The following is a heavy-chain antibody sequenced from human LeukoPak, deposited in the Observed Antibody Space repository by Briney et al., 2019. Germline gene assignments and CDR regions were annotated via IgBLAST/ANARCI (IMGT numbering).Heavy chain of an antibody. J-gene: IGHJ5*02. CDR3: AKDWHILTGRNCFDP. CDR1: GYTFNNYG. D-gene: IGHD3-9*01. CDR2: VSSYNGDT. V-gene: IGHV1-18*01. Sequence: ASVKVSCKTSGYTFNNYGVSWVRQAPGQGLEWMGWVSSYNGDTNYAQKFQGRVTMSTDTSTRTAYMELRGLRFDDTAIYYCAKDWHILTGRNCFDPWGQGTLVTVSS.